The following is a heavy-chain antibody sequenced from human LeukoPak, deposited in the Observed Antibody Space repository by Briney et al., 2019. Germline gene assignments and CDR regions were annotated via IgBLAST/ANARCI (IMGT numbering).Heavy chain of an antibody. CDR1: GGSISSYY. Sequence: SETLSLTCTVSGGSISSYYWSWIRQPPGKGLEWIAYIYHSGDTNYNPSLKSRVTISLDTSKNQFSLNLRSVTAADTAVYYCARHRGVSYYDAFDIWGQGTVVTVSS. J-gene: IGHJ3*02. CDR2: IYHSGDT. CDR3: ARHRGVSYYDAFDI. V-gene: IGHV4-59*08. D-gene: IGHD1-26*01.